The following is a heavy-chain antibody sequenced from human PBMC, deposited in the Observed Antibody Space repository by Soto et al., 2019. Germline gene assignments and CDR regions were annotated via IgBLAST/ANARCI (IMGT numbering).Heavy chain of an antibody. V-gene: IGHV1-3*01. D-gene: IGHD3-10*01. J-gene: IGHJ6*04. CDR2: INAANGNT. CDR3: AAKMGFGDLKNNSAVMAV. Sequence: ASVKVSCKASGYSFTNYAMHWVRQAPGQGLEWMGWINAANGNTKFSQKFQGRVTITRDTSASTAHMELSGLRSEDAAVYYCAAKMGFGDLKNNSAVMAVWGKGTTVPVSS. CDR1: GYSFTNYA.